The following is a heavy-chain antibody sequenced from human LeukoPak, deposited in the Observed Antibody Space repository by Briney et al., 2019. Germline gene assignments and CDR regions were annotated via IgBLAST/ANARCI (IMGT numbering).Heavy chain of an antibody. D-gene: IGHD6-19*01. Sequence: SETLSLTCTVSGGSISSGGYYWSWIRQHPGKGLEWIGYIYYSGSTYYNPSLKSRVTISVDTSKNQFSLKLSSVTAADTAVYYCARSSQWLVGGIDPWGQGTLVTVSS. CDR2: IYYSGST. CDR1: GGSISSGGYY. V-gene: IGHV4-31*03. CDR3: ARSSQWLVGGIDP. J-gene: IGHJ5*02.